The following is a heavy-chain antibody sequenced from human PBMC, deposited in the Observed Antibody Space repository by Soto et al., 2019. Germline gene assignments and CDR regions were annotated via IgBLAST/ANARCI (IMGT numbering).Heavy chain of an antibody. D-gene: IGHD2-8*01. V-gene: IGHV1-69*05. Sequence: QVQLVQSGAEVKKPGSSVKVSCKASGGTFNTYTITWVRQAPGQGLEWMGGIIPILGTANYAQKFQGRVTITTDESTSTAYMELSSLRSEDTAVYYCARFRAGGSVPLGVDYYYGLDVWGQGTTVTVSS. CDR3: ARFRAGGSVPLGVDYYYGLDV. CDR1: GGTFNTYT. J-gene: IGHJ6*02. CDR2: IIPILGTA.